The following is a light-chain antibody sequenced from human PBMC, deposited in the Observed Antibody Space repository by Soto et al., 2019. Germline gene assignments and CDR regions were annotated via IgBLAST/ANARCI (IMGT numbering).Light chain of an antibody. CDR3: CSYAGSSTHMGW. J-gene: IGLJ3*02. V-gene: IGLV2-23*01. CDR1: SSDVGSYNL. Sequence: QSVLTQPASVSGSPGQSITISCTGTSSDVGSYNLVSWYQQHPGKAPKLMIYEGSKRPSGVSNRFSGSKSGNTASLTISGLQAEDEADYYCCSYAGSSTHMGWFGGGTKLTVL. CDR2: EGS.